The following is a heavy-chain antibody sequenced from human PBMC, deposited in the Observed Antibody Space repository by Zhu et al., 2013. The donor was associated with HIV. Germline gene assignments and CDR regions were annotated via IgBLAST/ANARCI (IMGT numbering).Heavy chain of an antibody. Sequence: QVQLVQSGAEVKKPGSSVKVSCKASGGTFSSYAISWVRQAPGQGLEWMGGIIPIFGTANYAQKFQGRVTITADESTSTAYMELSSLRSEDTAVYYCASGERSSLLLYYYYGMDVWGQGTTVTVSS. J-gene: IGHJ6*02. CDR1: GGTFSSYA. CDR2: IIPIFGTA. CDR3: ASGERSSLLLYYYYGMDV. V-gene: IGHV1-69*01. D-gene: IGHD3-16*02.